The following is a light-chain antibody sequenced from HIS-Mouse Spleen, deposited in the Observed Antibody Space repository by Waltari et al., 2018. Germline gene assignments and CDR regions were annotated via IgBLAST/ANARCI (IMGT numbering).Light chain of an antibody. CDR3: QQYYSYPLT. Sequence: AIRMTQSPSSFSASTGDRVTITCRASQGISSYLAWYQQKPGKAPKLLIYAASSLQSGVPSRFSGSGSGTDFTLTIICLLSVDFATYYCQQYYSYPLTFGPGTKVDI. V-gene: IGKV1-8*01. J-gene: IGKJ3*01. CDR2: AAS. CDR1: QGISSY.